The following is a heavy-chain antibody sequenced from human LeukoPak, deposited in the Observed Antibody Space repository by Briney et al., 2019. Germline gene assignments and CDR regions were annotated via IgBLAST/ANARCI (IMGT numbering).Heavy chain of an antibody. J-gene: IGHJ4*02. CDR2: IRYDGSNK. D-gene: IGHD5-18*01. Sequence: GGSLRLSCAASGFTFSSYGMHWVRQAPGKGLGWVAFIRYDGSNKYYADSVKGRFTISRDNSKNTLYLQMNSLRAEDTAVYYCAKDPGYSYGPYFDYWGQGTLVTVSS. CDR1: GFTFSSYG. V-gene: IGHV3-30*02. CDR3: AKDPGYSYGPYFDY.